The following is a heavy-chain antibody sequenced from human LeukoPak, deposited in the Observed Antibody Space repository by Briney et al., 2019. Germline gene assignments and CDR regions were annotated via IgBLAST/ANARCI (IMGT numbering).Heavy chain of an antibody. J-gene: IGHJ4*02. CDR3: ARDSPGYYSSTSCYK. D-gene: IGHD2-2*02. V-gene: IGHV3-30*02. Sequence: GGSLRLSCAASGFAFSSYAMHWVRQAPGKGLEWVAYIRHDGSHHYHGDSVKGRFTISRDNSKNTLSLEMTSLRPDDTAVYYCARDSPGYYSSTSCYKWGQGTLVTVSS. CDR2: IRHDGSHH. CDR1: GFAFSSYA.